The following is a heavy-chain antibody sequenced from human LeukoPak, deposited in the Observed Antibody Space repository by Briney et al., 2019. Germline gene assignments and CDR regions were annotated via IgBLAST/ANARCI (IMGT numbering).Heavy chain of an antibody. D-gene: IGHD6-13*01. CDR3: AKAPMEDSWYIHFDY. V-gene: IGHV3-23*01. CDR2: ISGSGGTT. Sequence: PGGSLRLSCAASGFTFSSYAMHWVRQAPGKGLEWVSGISGSGGTTYYAEYVKGRFTISRDNSKNTLYLQINSLRAEDTAIYYCAKAPMEDSWYIHFDYWGQGTLVTVSS. CDR1: GFTFSSYA. J-gene: IGHJ4*02.